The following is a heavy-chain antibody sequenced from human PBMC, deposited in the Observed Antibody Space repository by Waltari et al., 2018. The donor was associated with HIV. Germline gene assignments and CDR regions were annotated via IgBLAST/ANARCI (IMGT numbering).Heavy chain of an antibody. CDR2: ISSSGNST. CDR1: GFTFSSFP. V-gene: IGHV3-23*04. CDR3: AKRLSGTQYYFDS. J-gene: IGHJ4*02. D-gene: IGHD1-7*01. Sequence: EVQLVESGGGLVQPGGSLRLSCTVSGFTFSSFPMSWVRQAPGMGLQWVSAISSSGNSTYSEDSVKGRFTISRDNFKNTLYLQWNSLRAEDTAIYYCAKRLSGTQYYFDSWGQGTLVTVSS.